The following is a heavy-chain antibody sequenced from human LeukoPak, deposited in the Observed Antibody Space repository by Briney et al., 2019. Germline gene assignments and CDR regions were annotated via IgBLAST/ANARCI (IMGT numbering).Heavy chain of an antibody. CDR2: MNPNSGNT. Sequence: ASVKVSCKASGYTFTNYDINWVRQATGQGLEWMGWMNPNSGNTGYLQKFQGRGTMTMNTSISTAYMELSSLRSEDTAVYYCARLSWFDPWGQGTLVTVSS. CDR1: GYTFTNYD. J-gene: IGHJ5*02. CDR3: ARLSWFDP. V-gene: IGHV1-8*01.